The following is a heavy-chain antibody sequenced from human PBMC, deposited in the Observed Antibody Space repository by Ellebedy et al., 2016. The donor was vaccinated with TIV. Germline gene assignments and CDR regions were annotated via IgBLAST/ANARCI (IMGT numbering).Heavy chain of an antibody. D-gene: IGHD1-26*01. CDR3: ARPAYSGSYSEDY. V-gene: IGHV3-72*01. J-gene: IGHJ4*02. Sequence: GGSLRLXXAASGFTFSDHYMDWVRQAPGKGLEWVGRSRNKAKSYTTDYAASVNGRFTISRDDSKNSLYLQMNSLKTEDTAVYYCARPAYSGSYSEDYWGQGTLVTVSS. CDR2: SRNKAKSYTT. CDR1: GFTFSDHY.